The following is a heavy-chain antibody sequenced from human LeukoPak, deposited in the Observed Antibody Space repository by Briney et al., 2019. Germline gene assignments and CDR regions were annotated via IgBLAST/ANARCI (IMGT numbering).Heavy chain of an antibody. J-gene: IGHJ4*02. D-gene: IGHD3-10*01. V-gene: IGHV4-31*03. CDR3: ASLLWFGELSGYFDY. CDR2: IYYSGST. CDR1: GGSISSGGYY. Sequence: SQTLSLTCTVSGGSISSGGYYWSWIRQHPGKGLEWIGYIYYSGSTYYNPSLKSRVTISVDTSKNQFSLKLSSVTAADTAVYYCASLLWFGELSGYFDYWGQGTLVTVSS.